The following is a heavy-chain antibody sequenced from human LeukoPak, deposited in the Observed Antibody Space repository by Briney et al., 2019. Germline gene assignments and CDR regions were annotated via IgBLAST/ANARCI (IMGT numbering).Heavy chain of an antibody. CDR2: IYPGDSDT. V-gene: IGHV5-51*01. D-gene: IGHD3-22*01. J-gene: IGHJ4*02. CDR1: GSSFTSYW. Sequence: GASLQISCKGSGSSFTSYWIGWVRQLPGKGLEWMGIIYPGDSDTRYSPSFQGQVTISADKSISTAYLQWSSLKASDTAMYYCATPYYDSSGYPFDYWGQGTLVTVSS. CDR3: ATPYYDSSGYPFDY.